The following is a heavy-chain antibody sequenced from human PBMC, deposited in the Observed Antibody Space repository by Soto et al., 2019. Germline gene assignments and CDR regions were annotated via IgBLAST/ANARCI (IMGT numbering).Heavy chain of an antibody. CDR1: GFTFSSYG. V-gene: IGHV3-30*18. CDR2: ISYDGSNK. J-gene: IGHJ6*02. CDR3: AKEPNPYYYCYGMGV. Sequence: QVQLVESGGGVVQPGRSLRLSCAASGFTFSSYGMHWVRQAPGKGLEWVAVISYDGSNKYYADSVKGRFTISRDNSKNTLYLQMNSLRAEDTAVYYCAKEPNPYYYCYGMGVWGQGTTVTVSS.